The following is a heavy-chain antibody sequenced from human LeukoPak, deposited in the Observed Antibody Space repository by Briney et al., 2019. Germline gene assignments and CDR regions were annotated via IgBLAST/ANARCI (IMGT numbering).Heavy chain of an antibody. D-gene: IGHD2-8*02. V-gene: IGHV3-21*01. CDR3: ARGTAAFDI. Sequence: GGSLRLSCAASGFTFSSYSMNWVRQAPGKGLEWVSSISSSSNYIYYADSLKGRFTISRDNAKNSLYLQMTSLRAEDTAVYYCARGTAAFDIWGQGTMVTVSS. CDR1: GFTFSSYS. CDR2: ISSSSNYI. J-gene: IGHJ3*02.